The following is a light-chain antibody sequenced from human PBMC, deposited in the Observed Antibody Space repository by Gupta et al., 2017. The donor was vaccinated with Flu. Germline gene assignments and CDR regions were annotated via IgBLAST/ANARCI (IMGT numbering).Light chain of an antibody. J-gene: IGLJ3*02. CDR3: SSYVAGNNLV. CDR1: SSDVGGFNY. CDR2: EVR. Sequence: TSSDVGGFNYVAWYQQHPGKAPKLIIYEVRKRPSGVPDRCSGSKSGNTASLTISGLQAEDEADYYCSSYVAGNNLVFGGGTNLTVL. V-gene: IGLV2-8*01.